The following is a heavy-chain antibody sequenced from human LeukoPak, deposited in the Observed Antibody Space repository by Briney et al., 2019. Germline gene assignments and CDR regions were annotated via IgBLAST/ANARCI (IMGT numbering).Heavy chain of an antibody. CDR2: XSWNSGSI. J-gene: IGHJ4*02. CDR1: GXTFDXXA. CDR3: AKDPGLSGSYPRGFVY. Sequence: ASGXTFDXXAMHWXXXXPGXXXXXXSGXSWNSGSIDYADSVKGRFTISRDNAKNSLYLQMNSLRAEDTALSYCAKDPGLSGSYPRGFVYWGQGTLVTVSS. D-gene: IGHD1-26*01. V-gene: IGHV3-9*01.